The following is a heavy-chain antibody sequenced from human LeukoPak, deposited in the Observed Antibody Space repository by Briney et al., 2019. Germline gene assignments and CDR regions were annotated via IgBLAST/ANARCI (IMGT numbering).Heavy chain of an antibody. CDR2: INPNSGGT. CDR1: GYTFTGYY. CDR3: ARGRRYSSGWYNGDFDY. J-gene: IGHJ4*02. Sequence: ASVKVSCKASGYTFTGYYMHWVRQAPGQGLEWMGWINPNSGGTNYAQKFQGRVTMTRDTSISTAYMELSSLRSEDTAVYYCARGRRYSSGWYNGDFDYWGQGTLVTVSS. D-gene: IGHD6-19*01. V-gene: IGHV1-2*02.